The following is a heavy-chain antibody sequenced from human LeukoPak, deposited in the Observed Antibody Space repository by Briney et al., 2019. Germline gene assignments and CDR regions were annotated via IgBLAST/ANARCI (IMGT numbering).Heavy chain of an antibody. Sequence: ASVKVSCKASGYTFTNYAISWVRQAPGQGLEWMGWISAYNGNTKYTQKFQGRVTMTRDTSTSTAYMELRSLRSDDTAIYYCARELNYDILTGYPQYYFDYWGQGTLVTVSS. V-gene: IGHV1-18*01. CDR2: ISAYNGNT. J-gene: IGHJ4*02. CDR1: GYTFTNYA. CDR3: ARELNYDILTGYPQYYFDY. D-gene: IGHD3-9*01.